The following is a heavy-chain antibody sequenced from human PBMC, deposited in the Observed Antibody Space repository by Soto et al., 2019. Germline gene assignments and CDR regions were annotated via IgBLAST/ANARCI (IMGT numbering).Heavy chain of an antibody. Sequence: AETLTLTCAASGVSISSSNWRRVVRQPPGEVVGGAGKSYHSGSTNYTASLKGRVTISVDKSKNKLSLQLSTLTAADTAVYYCERDMWSCGWYPYYCYGMDVWGQGTTVTVSS. CDR2: SYHSGST. CDR3: ERDMWSCGWYPYYCYGMDV. CDR1: GVSISSSNW. D-gene: IGHD6-19*01. J-gene: IGHJ6*02. V-gene: IGHV4-4*02.